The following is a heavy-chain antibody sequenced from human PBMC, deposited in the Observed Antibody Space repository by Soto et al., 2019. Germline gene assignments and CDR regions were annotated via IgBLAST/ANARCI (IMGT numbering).Heavy chain of an antibody. CDR1: GFTGSIYA. CDR3: AKVGPSHHFIAAPGPLDY. V-gene: IGHV3-23*01. J-gene: IGHJ4*02. CDR2: ISGSGGST. D-gene: IGHD6-13*01. Sequence: GSLRLSCSAAGFTGSIYAMSWVRQAPGKGLEWVSAISGSGGSTYYADSVKGRFTISIDNSKNTLYLQMNSLRAEDTAVYSCAKVGPSHHFIAAPGPLDYWGQGTLVTVSS.